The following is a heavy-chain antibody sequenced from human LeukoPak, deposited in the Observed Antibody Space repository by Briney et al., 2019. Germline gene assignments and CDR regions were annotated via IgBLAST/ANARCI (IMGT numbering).Heavy chain of an antibody. D-gene: IGHD3-22*01. J-gene: IGHJ4*02. CDR2: IYYSGST. Sequence: SETLSLTCTVSGGSISSGGYYWSWIRRHPGKGLEWIGYIYYSGSTYYNPSLKSRVTISVDTSKNQFSLKLSSVTAAATAVYYCARADDSSGYYWGEFDYWGQGTLVTVSS. V-gene: IGHV4-31*03. CDR1: GGSISSGGYY. CDR3: ARADDSSGYYWGEFDY.